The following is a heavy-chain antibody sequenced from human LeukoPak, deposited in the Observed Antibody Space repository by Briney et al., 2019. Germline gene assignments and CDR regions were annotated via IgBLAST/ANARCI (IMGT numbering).Heavy chain of an antibody. V-gene: IGHV1-18*01. D-gene: IGHD2-15*01. J-gene: IGHJ3*02. CDR1: GYTFTSYG. CDR2: ISAYNGNT. CDR3: ARADIVVVVAANPHAFDI. Sequence: ASVKVSCEASGYTFTSYGISWVRQAPGQGLEWMGWISAYNGNTNYAQKLQGRVTMTTDTSTSTAYMELRSLGSDDTAVYYCARADIVVVVAANPHAFDIWGQGTMVTVSS.